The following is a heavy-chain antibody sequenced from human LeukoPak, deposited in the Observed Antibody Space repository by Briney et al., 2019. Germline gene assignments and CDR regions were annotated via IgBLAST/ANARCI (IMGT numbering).Heavy chain of an antibody. D-gene: IGHD3-22*01. J-gene: IGHJ4*02. CDR2: IDTGSTTI. CDR3: ARAVWYYDSSGYAVGVYFDS. V-gene: IGHV3-48*01. Sequence: GGSLRLSCAASGFTFSSYSMNWVRQAPGKGLEWVSYIDTGSTTISYADSLKGRFTISRDNAKNSLFLQTNSLRAEDTAVYYYARAVWYYDSSGYAVGVYFDSWGQGTLVTVSS. CDR1: GFTFSSYS.